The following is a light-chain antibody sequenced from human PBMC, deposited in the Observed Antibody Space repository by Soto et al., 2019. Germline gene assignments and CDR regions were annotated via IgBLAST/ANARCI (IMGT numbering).Light chain of an antibody. CDR2: DVN. V-gene: IGLV2-11*01. CDR1: SSDVGGYNY. CDR3: CSYAGRYTYV. J-gene: IGLJ1*01. Sequence: QSALTQPRSVSGSPGQSVAISCTGTSSDVGGYNYVSWYQQRPGKAPKVMIFDVNKRPSGVPDRFSGSKSGNTASLTISGLQAEDEADYYCCSYAGRYTYVFGTGTKVTVL.